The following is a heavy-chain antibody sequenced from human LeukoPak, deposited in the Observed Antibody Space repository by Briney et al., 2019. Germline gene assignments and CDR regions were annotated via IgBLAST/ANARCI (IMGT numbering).Heavy chain of an antibody. Sequence: PGGSLRLSCAASGFTFSSYSMNWVRQAPGKGLEWVSSISSSSSYIYYADSVKGRFTISRHNSKNTLYLQMNSLRAEDTAVYYCATRRNYYYYGMDVWGQGTTVTVSS. D-gene: IGHD1-14*01. CDR2: ISSSSSYI. CDR1: GFTFSSYS. V-gene: IGHV3-21*04. J-gene: IGHJ6*02. CDR3: ATRRNYYYYGMDV.